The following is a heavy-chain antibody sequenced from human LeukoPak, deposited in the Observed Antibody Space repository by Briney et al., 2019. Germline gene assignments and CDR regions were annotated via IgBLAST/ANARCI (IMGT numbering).Heavy chain of an antibody. D-gene: IGHD3-22*01. CDR2: IYPGDSDT. CDR3: ARHEHYYDSSGYYYPFDY. V-gene: IGHV5-51*01. Sequence: GESLKISCKGSGYSFTSYWIGWVRQMPGKGLEWMGIIYPGDSDTRYSPSFQGQVTISADKSISTAYLQWSSLKASDTAMYYCARHEHYYDSSGYYYPFDYWGQGTLVTVSS. J-gene: IGHJ4*02. CDR1: GYSFTSYW.